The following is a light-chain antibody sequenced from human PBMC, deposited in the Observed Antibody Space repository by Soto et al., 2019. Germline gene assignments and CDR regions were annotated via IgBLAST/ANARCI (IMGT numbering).Light chain of an antibody. Sequence: IQMTQSPSSLSASVGDRVTITCQASQDISNYLNWYQQKPWKAPKLLIYDASNLETGVPSRFSGSGSGTDFTFTISSLQPEDIATYYCQQYDNRPPIPFGQGTRLEIK. J-gene: IGKJ5*01. CDR2: DAS. CDR1: QDISNY. V-gene: IGKV1-33*01. CDR3: QQYDNRPPIP.